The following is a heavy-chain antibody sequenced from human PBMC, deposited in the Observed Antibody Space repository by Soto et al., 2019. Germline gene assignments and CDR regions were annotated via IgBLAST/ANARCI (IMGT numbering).Heavy chain of an antibody. Sequence: QVQLVESGGGVVQPGRSLRLSCAASGITFSSYDMHWVRQAPGKGLEWVAVISYDGSNKYYADSVKGRFTISRDNAKNTLYLQMSSLRAEDTAAYYCAKDYWPARGSGSPLDYWGQGTLVTVSS. J-gene: IGHJ4*02. CDR3: AKDYWPARGSGSPLDY. V-gene: IGHV3-30*18. CDR1: GITFSSYD. CDR2: ISYDGSNK. D-gene: IGHD3-10*01.